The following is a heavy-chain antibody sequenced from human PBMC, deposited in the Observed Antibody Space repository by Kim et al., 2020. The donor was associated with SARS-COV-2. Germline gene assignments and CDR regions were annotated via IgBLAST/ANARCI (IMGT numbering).Heavy chain of an antibody. CDR2: IYYSGST. V-gene: IGHV4-59*13. D-gene: IGHD4-17*01. CDR1: GGSISSYY. CDR3: ARCLTVTRPSSYYYGMDV. Sequence: SETLSLTCTVSGGSISSYYWSWIRQPPGKGLEWIGYIYYSGSTNYNPSLKSRVTISVDTSKNQFSLKLSSVTAADTAVYYCARCLTVTRPSSYYYGMDVWGQGTTVTVSS. J-gene: IGHJ6*02.